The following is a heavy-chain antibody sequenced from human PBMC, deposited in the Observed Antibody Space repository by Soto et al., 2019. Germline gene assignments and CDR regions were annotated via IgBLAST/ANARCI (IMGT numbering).Heavy chain of an antibody. D-gene: IGHD3-16*02. CDR2: IYYSGST. V-gene: IGHV4-59*08. CDR1: GGSISSYY. Sequence: PSETLSLTCTVSGGSISSYYWSWIRQPPGKGLEWIGYIYYSGSTNYNPSLKSRVTISVDTSKNQFSLKLSSVTAADTAVYYCARSYDYIWGSYRNVIYYMDVWGKGTTVT. J-gene: IGHJ6*03. CDR3: ARSYDYIWGSYRNVIYYMDV.